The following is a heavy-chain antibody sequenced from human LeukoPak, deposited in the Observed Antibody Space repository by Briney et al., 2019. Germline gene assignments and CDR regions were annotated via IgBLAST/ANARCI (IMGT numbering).Heavy chain of an antibody. CDR2: ISSSGSTI. J-gene: IGHJ3*02. V-gene: IGHV3-11*01. CDR3: AKDIYGEGGAFDI. Sequence: PGGSLRLSCAASGFTFSDYYMSWIRQAPGKGLEWVSYISSSGSTIYYADSVKGRFTISRDNAKNSLYLQMNSLRAEDMALYYCAKDIYGEGGAFDIWGQGTMVTVSS. D-gene: IGHD3-10*01. CDR1: GFTFSDYY.